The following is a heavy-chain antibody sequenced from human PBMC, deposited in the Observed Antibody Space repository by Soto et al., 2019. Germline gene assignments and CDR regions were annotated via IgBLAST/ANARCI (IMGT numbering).Heavy chain of an antibody. CDR3: GRASNYYDSSGQAQGYGMDV. CDR1: GFTVSSNY. CDR2: IYSGGST. V-gene: IGHV3-53*01. J-gene: IGHJ6*02. D-gene: IGHD3-22*01. Sequence: GGSLRLSCAASGFTVSSNYMSWVRQAPGKGLEWVSVIYSGGSTYYADSVKGRFTISRDNSKNTLYLQMNSLRAEDTAVYYCGRASNYYDSSGQAQGYGMDVWGQGTTVTVSS.